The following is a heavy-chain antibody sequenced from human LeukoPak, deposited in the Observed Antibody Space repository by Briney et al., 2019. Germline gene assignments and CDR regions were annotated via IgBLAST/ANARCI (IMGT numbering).Heavy chain of an antibody. V-gene: IGHV1-2*02. Sequence: ASVKVSCKASGYTFTGYYMHWVRQAPGQGLEWMGWINPNSGGTNYAQKFQGRVTMTRDTSISTAYMELSRLRSEDTAVYYCAREVIAAAGTEYYMDVWGKGTTVTVSS. CDR1: GYTFTGYY. CDR2: INPNSGGT. D-gene: IGHD6-13*01. CDR3: AREVIAAAGTEYYMDV. J-gene: IGHJ6*03.